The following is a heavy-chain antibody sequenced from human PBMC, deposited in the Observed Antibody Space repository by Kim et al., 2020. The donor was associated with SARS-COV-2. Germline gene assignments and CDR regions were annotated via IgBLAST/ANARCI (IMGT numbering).Heavy chain of an antibody. CDR1: GFTFSSYG. CDR2: IWYDGSNE. J-gene: IGHJ4*01. CDR3: AKAGVAAPGTYYFDY. Sequence: GGSLRLSCAASGFTFSSYGMHWVRQAPGKGLEWVAVIWYDGSNENYADSVKGRFTISRDNSKNTLYLQMNSLRAEDTAVYYCAKAGVAAPGTYYFDYWG. D-gene: IGHD6-13*01. V-gene: IGHV3-33*06.